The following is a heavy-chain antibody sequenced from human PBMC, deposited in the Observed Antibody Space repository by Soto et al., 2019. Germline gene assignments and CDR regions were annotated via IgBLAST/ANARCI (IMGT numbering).Heavy chain of an antibody. J-gene: IGHJ4*02. CDR2: FDPEDGET. V-gene: IGHV1-24*01. Sequence: ASVKVSCKVSGYTLTELSMHWVRQAPGKGLEWMGGFDPEDGETTYAQKFQGRVTMTEETSTDTAYMELSRLRSEDTAVYYCATDMAAAGSEGFDNWGQGTMVTVSS. D-gene: IGHD6-13*01. CDR1: GYTLTELS. CDR3: ATDMAAAGSEGFDN.